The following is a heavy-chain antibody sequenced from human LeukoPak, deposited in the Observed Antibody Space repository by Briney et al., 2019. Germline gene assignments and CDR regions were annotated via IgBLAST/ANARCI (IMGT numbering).Heavy chain of an antibody. Sequence: SGPTLVNPTQTLTLTCTFSGFSLSTSGMCVSWIRQPPGKALEWLARIDWDDDKYYSTSLKTRLTISKDTSKNQVVLTMTNMDPVDTATHYCARMTPYYYDSSGYYDYWGQGTLVTVSS. J-gene: IGHJ4*02. CDR3: ARMTPYYYDSSGYYDY. CDR1: GFSLSTSGMC. V-gene: IGHV2-70*11. CDR2: IDWDDDK. D-gene: IGHD3-22*01.